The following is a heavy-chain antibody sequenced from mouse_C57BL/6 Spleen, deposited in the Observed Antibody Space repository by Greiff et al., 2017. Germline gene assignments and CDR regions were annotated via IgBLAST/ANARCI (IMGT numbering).Heavy chain of an antibody. CDR2: ILPGSGST. Sequence: QVQLQQSGAELMKPGASVKLSCKATGYTFTGYWIEWVKQRPGHGLEWIGEILPGSGSTNYNEKFKGKATFTADTSSNTAYMQLSSLTTEDSAIYYCARRGEYGPYDENSSMDYWGQGTSVTVSS. D-gene: IGHD2-3*01. J-gene: IGHJ4*01. V-gene: IGHV1-9*01. CDR3: ARRGEYGPYDENSSMDY. CDR1: GYTFTGYW.